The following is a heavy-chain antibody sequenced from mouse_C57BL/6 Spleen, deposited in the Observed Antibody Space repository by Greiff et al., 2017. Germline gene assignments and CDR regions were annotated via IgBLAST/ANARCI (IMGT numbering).Heavy chain of an antibody. CDR2: IDPSDSYT. Sequence: QVQLQQPGAELVKPGASVKLSCKASGYTFTSYWMQWVKQRPGQGLEWIGEIDPSDSYTNYNQKFKGKATLTVDTSSSTAYMQLSSLTSEDAAVYYCARDGNSFDYWGQGTTLTVSS. CDR3: ARDGNSFDY. J-gene: IGHJ2*01. D-gene: IGHD2-1*01. CDR1: GYTFTSYW. V-gene: IGHV1-50*01.